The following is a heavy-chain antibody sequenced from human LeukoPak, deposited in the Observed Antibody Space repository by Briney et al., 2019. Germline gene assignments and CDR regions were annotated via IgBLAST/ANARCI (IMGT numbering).Heavy chain of an antibody. CDR3: AREGYYGSGSPPSLYFDY. D-gene: IGHD3-10*01. J-gene: IGHJ4*02. CDR2: TSSDLNVK. Sequence: PGGSLRLSCAASGFTFRNYVIHWVRQAPGMGLEWVAVTSSDLNVKLYADSVKGRFTISRDNSRSILYLQMNSLRTEDTAIYYCAREGYYGSGSPPSLYFDYWGQGTLVTVSS. V-gene: IGHV3-30-3*01. CDR1: GFTFRNYV.